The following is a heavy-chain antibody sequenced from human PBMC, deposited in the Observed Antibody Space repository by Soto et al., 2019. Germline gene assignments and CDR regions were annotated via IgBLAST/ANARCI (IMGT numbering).Heavy chain of an antibody. J-gene: IGHJ4*02. CDR2: ISQSGNT. CDR1: SGSFSGYY. Sequence: SETLSLTCSIYSGSFSGYYWSWIRQPPGKGLEWIGEISQSGNTNYSPSLKSRVSISIDTSKKQFSLNLASVSAADTAVYYCARAPKVSGSSQTRPDFWGQGTLVTSPQ. V-gene: IGHV4-34*01. CDR3: ARAPKVSGSSQTRPDF. D-gene: IGHD6-6*01.